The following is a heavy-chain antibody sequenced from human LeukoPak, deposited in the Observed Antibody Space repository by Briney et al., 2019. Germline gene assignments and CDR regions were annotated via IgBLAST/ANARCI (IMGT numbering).Heavy chain of an antibody. Sequence: QPGRSLRLSCAASGFTFSSYGMHWVRQAPGKGLEWVAVISYDGSNKYYADSVKGRFTISRDNSKNTLYLQMNSLRAEDTAVYYCAKAPWDDYFFDYWGQGTLVTVSS. CDR3: AKAPWDDYFFDY. V-gene: IGHV3-30*18. CDR1: GFTFSSYG. D-gene: IGHD1-1*01. CDR2: ISYDGSNK. J-gene: IGHJ4*02.